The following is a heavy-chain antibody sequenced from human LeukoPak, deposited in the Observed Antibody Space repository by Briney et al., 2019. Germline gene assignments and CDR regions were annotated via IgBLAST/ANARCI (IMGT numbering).Heavy chain of an antibody. Sequence: SETLSLTCSVSGDSVSRSVSYWDWIRQPPGKGLEWIGTIYHSGRTYYRPSLKSRVTMSVDPSNNQFSLNLRSVTAADTAVYYCARRRYYDGSGYLEWGQGTLLSVSS. V-gene: IGHV4-39*01. CDR2: IYHSGRT. D-gene: IGHD3-22*01. CDR3: ARRRYYDGSGYLE. CDR1: GDSVSRSVSY. J-gene: IGHJ1*01.